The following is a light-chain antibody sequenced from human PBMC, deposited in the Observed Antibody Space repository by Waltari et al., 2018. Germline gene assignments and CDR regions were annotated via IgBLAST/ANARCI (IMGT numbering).Light chain of an antibody. V-gene: IGKV1-5*03. Sequence: IQMTQSPSTLSASVGDKVTITCRASQTINNWLAWYQLKPGKAPKILIYDASTLHSGVPSRFSGSRSETQFTLTISSLQPDDFATYFCHQYNTFSGSFGQGTKVEVK. CDR2: DAS. CDR3: HQYNTFSGS. J-gene: IGKJ1*01. CDR1: QTINNW.